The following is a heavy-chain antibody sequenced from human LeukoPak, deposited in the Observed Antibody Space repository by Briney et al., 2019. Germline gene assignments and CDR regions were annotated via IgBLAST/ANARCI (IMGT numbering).Heavy chain of an antibody. Sequence: SETLSLTCTVSGGSISSSSYYWGWIRQPPGKGLEWIGSLYYSGTTYYNPSLKSRVTISVDTPKNQFSLKLSPVTAADTAVYYCATKRGATPFDYWGQGTLVTVSS. J-gene: IGHJ4*02. CDR1: GGSISSSSYY. V-gene: IGHV4-39*01. D-gene: IGHD1-26*01. CDR3: ATKRGATPFDY. CDR2: LYYSGTT.